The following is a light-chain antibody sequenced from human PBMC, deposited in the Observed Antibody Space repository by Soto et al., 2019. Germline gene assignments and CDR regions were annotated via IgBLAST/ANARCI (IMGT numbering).Light chain of an antibody. J-gene: IGKJ1*01. CDR3: MQALQIPWT. Sequence: DIVMTQSPLSLPVIPGEPASISCRSSQSLLHRSGYTYLHWYLQKPGQSPHLLIYLGSNRASGVPDRFSGSGSVTDFTLKISRVEAEDVGVYYCMQALQIPWTFGRGTKVEIK. CDR1: QSLLHRSGYTY. CDR2: LGS. V-gene: IGKV2-28*01.